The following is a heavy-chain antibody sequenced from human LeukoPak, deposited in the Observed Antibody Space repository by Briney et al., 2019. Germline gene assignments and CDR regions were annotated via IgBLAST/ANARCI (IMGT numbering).Heavy chain of an antibody. V-gene: IGHV4-31*03. CDR1: GGSISSGGYY. D-gene: IGHD6-6*01. J-gene: IGHJ4*02. CDR3: ARVDPDSSSTLEVFDY. Sequence: SQTLSLTCTVSGGSISSGGYYWSWIRQHPGKGLEWIGYIYYSGSTYYNPSLKSRVTISVDTSKNQFSLKLSSVTAADTAVYYCARVDPDSSSTLEVFDYWGQGTLVTVSS. CDR2: IYYSGST.